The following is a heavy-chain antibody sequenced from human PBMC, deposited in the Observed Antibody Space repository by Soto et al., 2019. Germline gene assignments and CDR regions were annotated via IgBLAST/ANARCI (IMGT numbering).Heavy chain of an antibody. CDR1: GYSFTSYW. CDR2: IYPGDSDT. D-gene: IGHD5-18*01. J-gene: IGHJ6*02. Sequence: PGESLKISCKGSGYSFTSYWIGWVRQMPGKGLEWMGIIYPGDSDTRYSPSFQGQVTISADKSISTAYLQWSSLKASDTAMYYCARLHVDTAMAPYYYYYYGMDVWGQGTTVTVSS. CDR3: ARLHVDTAMAPYYYYYYGMDV. V-gene: IGHV5-51*01.